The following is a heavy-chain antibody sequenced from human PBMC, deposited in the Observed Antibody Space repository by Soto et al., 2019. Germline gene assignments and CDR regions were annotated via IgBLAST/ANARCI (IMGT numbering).Heavy chain of an antibody. Sequence: QVHLVQSGAEVKKPGASVRVSCKASGYTFTAYYMHWVRQAPGQGLEWMGQIKSNSGDTKYAQNFQGRVTMTRDTSISTAYMEVHRLTSDDTAVDYCARVGLHNWNYFDDWGQGTLVTVSS. D-gene: IGHD1-20*01. CDR3: ARVGLHNWNYFDD. CDR1: GYTFTAYY. J-gene: IGHJ4*02. CDR2: IKSNSGDT. V-gene: IGHV1-2*06.